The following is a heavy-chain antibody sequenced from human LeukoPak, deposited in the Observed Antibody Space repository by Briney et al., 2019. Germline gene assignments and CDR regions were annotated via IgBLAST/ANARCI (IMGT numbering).Heavy chain of an antibody. D-gene: IGHD6-13*01. Sequence: GGSLRLSCAASGFIFSSYGMHWVRQAPGKGLEWVAVISYDGSNKYYADSVKGRFTISRDNSKNTLYLQMNSLRAEDTAVYYCARDSATYSSSWYYFDYWGQGTLVTVSS. CDR3: ARDSATYSSSWYYFDY. CDR1: GFIFSSYG. V-gene: IGHV3-30*19. CDR2: ISYDGSNK. J-gene: IGHJ4*02.